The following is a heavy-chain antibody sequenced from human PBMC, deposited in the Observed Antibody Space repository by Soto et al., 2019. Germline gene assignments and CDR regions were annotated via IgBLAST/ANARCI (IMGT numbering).Heavy chain of an antibody. CDR3: ARGMAVPGHYFDS. CDR2: INHSGST. V-gene: IGHV4-34*01. Sequence: QVQLQQWGAGLLKPSETLSLTCAVYGGSFSGYYWSWIRQPPGKGLEWIGEINHSGSTNYNPSLKSRVNISVDTSKNQFSLKLRSVTAADTATLYYCARGMAVPGHYFDSWGQGTLVTVSS. CDR1: GGSFSGYY. D-gene: IGHD6-19*01. J-gene: IGHJ4*02.